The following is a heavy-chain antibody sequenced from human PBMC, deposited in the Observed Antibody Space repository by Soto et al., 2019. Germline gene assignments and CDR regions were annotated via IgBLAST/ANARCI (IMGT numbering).Heavy chain of an antibody. CDR1: GYSFTSYW. Sequence: PGESLKISCKGSGYSFTSYWIGWVRQMPGKGLEWMGIIYPGDSDTRYSPSFQGQVTISADKSISTAYLQWSSLKASDTAMYYCARVMKYGSGSYQHYYYYGMDVWGQGTTVTVSS. CDR3: ARVMKYGSGSYQHYYYYGMDV. CDR2: IYPGDSDT. D-gene: IGHD3-10*01. V-gene: IGHV5-51*01. J-gene: IGHJ6*02.